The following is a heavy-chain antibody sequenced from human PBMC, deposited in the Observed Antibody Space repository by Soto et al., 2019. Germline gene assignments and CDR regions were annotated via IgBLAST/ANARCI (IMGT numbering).Heavy chain of an antibody. V-gene: IGHV3-74*01. CDR2: IKSDGSST. CDR3: TRGGPTTVDAFDI. D-gene: IGHD4-17*01. Sequence: GGSLSFSCAAPGFTFNNYWMHWARQAPGKGLVWVSRIKSDGSSTSYADSVKGRFTISRDNAKNTLYLQMSSLRAEDTAVYYCTRGGPTTVDAFDIWGQGTMVNVSS. CDR1: GFTFNNYW. J-gene: IGHJ3*02.